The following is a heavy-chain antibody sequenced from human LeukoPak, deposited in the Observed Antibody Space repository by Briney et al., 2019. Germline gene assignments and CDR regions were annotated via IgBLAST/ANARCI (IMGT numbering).Heavy chain of an antibody. Sequence: GASVKVSCKASGYTFTSYDINWVRQAPGQGLEWMGWINTNTGNPTYAQGFTGRFVFSLDTSVNTAYLQISSLKAEDTAIYYCARVQGYCSTTSCYPHYWGQGTLVTVPS. J-gene: IGHJ4*02. D-gene: IGHD2-2*01. CDR1: GYTFTSYD. CDR3: ARVQGYCSTTSCYPHY. CDR2: INTNTGNP. V-gene: IGHV7-4-1*02.